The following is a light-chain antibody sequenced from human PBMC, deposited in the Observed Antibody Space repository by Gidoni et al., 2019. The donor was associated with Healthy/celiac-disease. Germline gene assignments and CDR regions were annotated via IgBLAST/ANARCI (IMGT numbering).Light chain of an antibody. CDR1: QSGLYRSNNKNY. V-gene: IGKV4-1*01. CDR2: WAS. CDR3: QQYYSVPPT. J-gene: IGKJ1*01. Sequence: DIVMTQSPDSLAVSLGERATINCKSSQSGLYRSNNKNYLAWYQQKPGQPPKLLIYWASTRDSGVPDRFSGSASGTDFTLTVSSLQAEDVALYYCQQYYSVPPTFXQXTKVXIK.